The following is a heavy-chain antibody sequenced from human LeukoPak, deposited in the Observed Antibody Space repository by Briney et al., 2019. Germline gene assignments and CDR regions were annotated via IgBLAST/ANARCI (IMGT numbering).Heavy chain of an antibody. CDR1: GFTLDDYD. D-gene: IGHD2/OR15-2a*01. V-gene: IGHV3-43D*03. CDR2: ISWDGGST. CDR3: AKGGNTYYYYMDV. Sequence: GGSLRLSCAASGFTLDDYDMHWVRQAPGKGLEWVSLISWDGGSTYYADSVKGRFIISRDNSKNSLYLRMTSLTTEDTALYYCAKGGNTYYYYMDVWGKGTTVTVSS. J-gene: IGHJ6*03.